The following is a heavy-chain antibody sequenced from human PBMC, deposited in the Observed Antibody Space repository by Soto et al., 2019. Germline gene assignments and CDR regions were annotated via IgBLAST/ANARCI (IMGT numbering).Heavy chain of an antibody. J-gene: IGHJ4*02. CDR2: INIGNGHT. CDR3: SRVRVAGSTYGYGFDY. CDR1: GYTFISYA. V-gene: IGHV1-3*04. D-gene: IGHD5-18*01. Sequence: QVQLVQSGTEEKKPGASVKVSCKTSGYTFISYAVHCVRQAPGQSLEWMGWINIGNGHTKYSQKFQGRVTITSDTSASTAYMELRSLRSEDTAVYYCSRVRVAGSTYGYGFDYWGQGTLVTVSS.